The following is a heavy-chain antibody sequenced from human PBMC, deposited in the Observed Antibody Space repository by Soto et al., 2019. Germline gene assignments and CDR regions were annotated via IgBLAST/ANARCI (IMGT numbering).Heavy chain of an antibody. Sequence: PGGSLRLSCAASGFTFSSYGMHWVRQAPGKGLEWVAVISYDGSNKYYADSVKGRFTISRDNSKNTLYLQMNSLRAEDTAVYYCAKDQGYYDSSGADAFDIWGQGTMVTVSS. CDR3: AKDQGYYDSSGADAFDI. CDR1: GFTFSSYG. CDR2: ISYDGSNK. D-gene: IGHD3-22*01. V-gene: IGHV3-30*18. J-gene: IGHJ3*02.